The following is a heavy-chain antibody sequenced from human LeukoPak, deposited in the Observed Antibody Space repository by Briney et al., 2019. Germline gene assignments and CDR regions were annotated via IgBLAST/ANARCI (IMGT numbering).Heavy chain of an antibody. D-gene: IGHD3-22*01. V-gene: IGHV4-61*02. CDR1: GGSISSGSYY. Sequence: SETLSLTCTVSGGSISSGSYYWSWIRQPAGKGLEWIGRIYTSGSTNYNPSLKSRVTISVDTSKNQFSLKLNSVTAADTAVYYCARRATYYYDSSGYYSWTYYFDYWGQGTLVTVSS. CDR2: IYTSGST. J-gene: IGHJ4*02. CDR3: ARRATYYYDSSGYYSWTYYFDY.